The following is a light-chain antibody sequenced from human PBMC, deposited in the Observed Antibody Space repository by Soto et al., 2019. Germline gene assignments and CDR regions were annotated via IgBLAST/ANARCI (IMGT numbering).Light chain of an antibody. CDR1: QTISSW. V-gene: IGKV1-5*03. CDR3: QQYDSYPLT. CDR2: KAS. J-gene: IGKJ4*01. Sequence: DIQMTQSPSTLSGSVGDRVTITCRASQTISSWLAWYQQKQGKAPKLLIYKASTLKSGVPSRFSGSASGTEFTLTISSLQPEDFATYYCQQYDSYPLTVGGGTKVDIK.